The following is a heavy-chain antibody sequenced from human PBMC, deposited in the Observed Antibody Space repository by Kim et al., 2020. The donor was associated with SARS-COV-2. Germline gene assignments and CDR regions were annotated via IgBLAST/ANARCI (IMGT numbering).Heavy chain of an antibody. Sequence: GGSLRLSCAASGFTFSSYGMHWVRQAPGKGLEWVAVISYDGSNKYYADSVKGRFTISRDNSKNTLYLQMNSLRAEDTAVYYCAKDQQLWLPDAIKNYYYYGMDVWGQGTTVTVSS. CDR1: GFTFSSYG. V-gene: IGHV3-30*18. J-gene: IGHJ6*02. CDR2: ISYDGSNK. CDR3: AKDQQLWLPDAIKNYYYYGMDV. D-gene: IGHD5-18*01.